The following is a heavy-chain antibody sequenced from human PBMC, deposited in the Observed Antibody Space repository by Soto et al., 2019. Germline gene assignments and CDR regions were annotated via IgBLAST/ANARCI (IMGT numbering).Heavy chain of an antibody. D-gene: IGHD3-10*01. Sequence: ASVKVSCKASGYTFTSYDINWVRQATGQGLEWMGWMNPNSGNTGYAQKFQGRVTMTRNTSISTAYMKLSSLRSEDTAVYYCARQATMVRGVIGYYYYYYMDVWGKGTTVTVSS. CDR2: MNPNSGNT. J-gene: IGHJ6*03. V-gene: IGHV1-8*01. CDR1: GYTFTSYD. CDR3: ARQATMVRGVIGYYYYYYMDV.